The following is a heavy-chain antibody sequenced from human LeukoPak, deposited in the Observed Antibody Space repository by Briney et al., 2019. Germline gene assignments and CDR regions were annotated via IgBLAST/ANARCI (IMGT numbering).Heavy chain of an antibody. J-gene: IGHJ5*02. CDR2: IYSGGST. D-gene: IGHD4-23*01. Sequence: GGSLRLSCAASGFTVSRNYMSWVRQAPGKGLEWVSVIYSGGSTYYADSVKGRFTISRDNAKNSLYLQMNSLRAEDTAVYYCARDVTYHGGDWFDPWGQGTLVTVCS. CDR1: GFTVSRNY. V-gene: IGHV3-66*01. CDR3: ARDVTYHGGDWFDP.